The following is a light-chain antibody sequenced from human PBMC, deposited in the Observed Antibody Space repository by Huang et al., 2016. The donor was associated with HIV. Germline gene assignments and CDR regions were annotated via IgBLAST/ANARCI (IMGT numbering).Light chain of an antibody. V-gene: IGKV1-33*01. J-gene: IGKJ5*01. CDR3: QQYHSLRT. Sequence: DIRMTQSPSSLSTSVGDRVTITCQASQDINTYLNWYQQKPGEAPNLLIYETSNLELGVPSRFSGRVSGTDFTFTISGLQPEDTGTYFCQQYHSLRTFGQGTRLEIK. CDR2: ETS. CDR1: QDINTY.